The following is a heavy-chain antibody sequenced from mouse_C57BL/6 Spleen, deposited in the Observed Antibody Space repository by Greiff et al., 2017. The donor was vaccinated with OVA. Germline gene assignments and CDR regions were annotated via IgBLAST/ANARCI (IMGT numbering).Heavy chain of an antibody. V-gene: IGHV1-42*01. CDR1: GYSFTGYY. Sequence: VQLQPSGPELVKPGASVKISCKASGYSFTGYYMNWVKQSPEKSLEWIGEINPSTGGTTYNQKFKAKATLTVDKSSSTAYMQLKSLTSEDSAVYYCARKDYYGRDWYFDVWGTGTTVTVSS. CDR2: INPSTGGT. CDR3: ARKDYYGRDWYFDV. J-gene: IGHJ1*03. D-gene: IGHD1-1*01.